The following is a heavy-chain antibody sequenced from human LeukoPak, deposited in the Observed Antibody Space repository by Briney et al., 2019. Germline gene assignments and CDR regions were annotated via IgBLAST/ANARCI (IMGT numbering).Heavy chain of an antibody. V-gene: IGHV3-7*01. Sequence: GGSLRPSGAAPEFTFSSNGMSWVRQAPGKGLEWVATIKKDGSEKYYVDSVKGRFTISRDSAKNSLYLQMNSLRAEDTAVYYCAREPIVVVPAAMMDNWFDPWGQGTLVTVSS. J-gene: IGHJ5*02. D-gene: IGHD2-2*01. CDR1: EFTFSSNG. CDR2: IKKDGSEK. CDR3: AREPIVVVPAAMMDNWFDP.